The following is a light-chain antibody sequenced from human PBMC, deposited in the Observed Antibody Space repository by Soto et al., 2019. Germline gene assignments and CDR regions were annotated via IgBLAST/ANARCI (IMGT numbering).Light chain of an antibody. CDR1: QDVGVY. Sequence: DIQVTQSPPSVSASVGDRVTITCRASQDVGVYLAWYQQKPGTAPKLLISAASTLPVGVPARFSGSGSGTDFTLTISSLEPEDSATYFCQQCARFLLAFGGGTKVEIK. CDR2: AAS. CDR3: QQCARFLLA. J-gene: IGKJ4*01. V-gene: IGKV1-12*01.